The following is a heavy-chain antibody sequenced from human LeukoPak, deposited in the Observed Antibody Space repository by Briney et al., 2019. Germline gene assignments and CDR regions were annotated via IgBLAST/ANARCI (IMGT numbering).Heavy chain of an antibody. V-gene: IGHV4-31*03. CDR2: IYYSGST. Sequence: SETLSLTCTVSGGSISSGGYYWSWIRQHPVKGLEWIGYIYYSGSTYYNPSLKSRVTISVDTSKNQFSLKLSSVTAADTAVYYCARGLGDSSGYYYRPFDYWGQGTLVTVSS. CDR3: ARGLGDSSGYYYRPFDY. CDR1: GGSISSGGYY. D-gene: IGHD3-22*01. J-gene: IGHJ4*02.